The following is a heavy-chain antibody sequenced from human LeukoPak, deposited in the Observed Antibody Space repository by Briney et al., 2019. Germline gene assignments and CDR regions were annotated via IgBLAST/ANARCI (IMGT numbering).Heavy chain of an antibody. J-gene: IGHJ4*02. V-gene: IGHV4-39*07. D-gene: IGHD3-10*01. Sequence: PSETLSLTCTVSGGSISSSSYYWGWIRQPPGKGLGWIGSIYYSGSTYYNPSLKSRVTISVDTSKNQFSLKLSSVTAADTAVYYCATERNYYGSGSYRSPFDYWGQGTLVTVSS. CDR3: ATERNYYGSGSYRSPFDY. CDR2: IYYSGST. CDR1: GGSISSSSYY.